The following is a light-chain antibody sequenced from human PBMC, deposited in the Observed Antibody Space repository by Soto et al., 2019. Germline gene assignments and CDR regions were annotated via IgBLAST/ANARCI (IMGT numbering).Light chain of an antibody. CDR3: QKYNSSPFT. Sequence: DIQMTQSPSSLSASVGDRVAITCRASQGISNYLAWYQQKPGKVPKLLIYAASTLQSGVPSRFIGSGSGPDFTITISSLQPEDVATYYCQKYNSSPFTFGHGTKLDIK. CDR1: QGISNY. J-gene: IGKJ3*01. V-gene: IGKV1-27*01. CDR2: AAS.